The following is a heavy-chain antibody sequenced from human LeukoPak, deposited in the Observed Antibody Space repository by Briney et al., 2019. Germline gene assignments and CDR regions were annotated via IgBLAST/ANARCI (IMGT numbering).Heavy chain of an antibody. CDR1: GYTFTGYY. Sequence: ASVKVSCKASGYTFTGYYMHWVRQAPGQGLEWMGWINPNSGGTNYAQKFQGRVTMTRDTSISTAYMELSRLRSDDTAVYYCAREWEETNAFDIWGQGTMVTVSP. CDR2: INPNSGGT. J-gene: IGHJ3*02. D-gene: IGHD1-26*01. CDR3: AREWEETNAFDI. V-gene: IGHV1-2*02.